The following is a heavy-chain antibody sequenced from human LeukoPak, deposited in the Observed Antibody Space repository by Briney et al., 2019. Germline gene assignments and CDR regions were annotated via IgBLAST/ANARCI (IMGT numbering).Heavy chain of an antibody. Sequence: GESLKISCKGSGYSFTSYWIGWVRQMPGKGLEWMGIIYPGDSDTRYSPSFQGQVTISADKSISTAYLQWSSLKASDTAMYYCARLSHLAATTNYYYYYYMDVWGKGTTVTVSS. CDR3: ARLSHLAATTNYYYYYYMDV. J-gene: IGHJ6*03. D-gene: IGHD6-6*01. CDR1: GYSFTSYW. CDR2: IYPGDSDT. V-gene: IGHV5-51*01.